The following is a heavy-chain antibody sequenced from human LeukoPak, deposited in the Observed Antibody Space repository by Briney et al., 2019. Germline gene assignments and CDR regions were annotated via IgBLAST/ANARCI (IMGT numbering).Heavy chain of an antibody. V-gene: IGHV4-38-2*01. CDR3: ARQGGSSSPYYYYYMDV. CDR2: IFHSGNT. J-gene: IGHJ6*03. Sequence: PSETLSLTCAVSGYSISSGYYWGWFRQPPGKRLEWIGCIFHSGNTYYNPSLKSRVSISVDTSKNQFSLKLTSVTAADTAVYYCARQGGSSSPYYYYYMDVWGKGTTVTVSS. CDR1: GYSISSGYY. D-gene: IGHD6-13*01.